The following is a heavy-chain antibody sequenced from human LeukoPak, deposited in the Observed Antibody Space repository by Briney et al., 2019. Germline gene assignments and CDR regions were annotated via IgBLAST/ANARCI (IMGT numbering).Heavy chain of an antibody. Sequence: SETLSLTCAVYGGSFSGYYWSWIRQPPGKGLEWIGEINHSGSTNYNPSLKSRVTISVDTSKNQFSLKLSSVTAADTAVYYCATSSGYNWFDPWGQGTLVTVSS. V-gene: IGHV4-34*01. CDR3: ATSSGYNWFDP. CDR1: GGSFSGYY. J-gene: IGHJ5*02. D-gene: IGHD3-22*01. CDR2: INHSGST.